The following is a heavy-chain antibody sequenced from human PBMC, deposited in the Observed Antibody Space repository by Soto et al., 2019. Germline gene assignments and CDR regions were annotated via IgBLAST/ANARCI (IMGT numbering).Heavy chain of an antibody. CDR3: ARHYYYDRNDYSQFDY. V-gene: IGHV3-21*01. Sequence: GGSMRLSSAASGFTLNRYSMNWVRQAPGKGMEWVSSISGSGSYISYADSVKGRLTISRDNTKNPLDLQMNSQRAEDTAVNYWARHYYYDRNDYSQFDYWGQGTLVTVSS. CDR1: GFTLNRYS. D-gene: IGHD3-22*01. J-gene: IGHJ4*02. CDR2: ISGSGSYI.